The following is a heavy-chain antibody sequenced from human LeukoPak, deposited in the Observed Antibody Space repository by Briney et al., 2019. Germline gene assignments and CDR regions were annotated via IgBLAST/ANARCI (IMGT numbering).Heavy chain of an antibody. J-gene: IGHJ6*02. V-gene: IGHV4-34*01. CDR2: INHSGST. CDR3: ARGLGAYSSSWHYRYYYYGMDV. D-gene: IGHD6-13*01. CDR1: GGSFRGYY. Sequence: SETLSLTCAVYGGSFRGYYWSWIRQPPGKGLEWIGEINHSGSTNYNPSLKSRVTISVDTSKNQFSLKLSSVTAADTAVYYCARGLGAYSSSWHYRYYYYGMDVRGQGTTVTVSS.